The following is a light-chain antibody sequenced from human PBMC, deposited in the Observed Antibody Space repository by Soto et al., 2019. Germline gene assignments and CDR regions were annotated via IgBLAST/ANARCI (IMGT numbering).Light chain of an antibody. CDR2: DAS. V-gene: IGKV1-13*02. CDR3: QQFNSYPPT. Sequence: AIQLTQSPSSLSASVGDRVTITCRASQGISSALAWYQQKPGKAPKLLIYDASSLESGVPSRFSGSGFGTDFTLTISSLQPEDFATYYCQQFNSYPPTFGGGTKVDIK. CDR1: QGISSA. J-gene: IGKJ4*01.